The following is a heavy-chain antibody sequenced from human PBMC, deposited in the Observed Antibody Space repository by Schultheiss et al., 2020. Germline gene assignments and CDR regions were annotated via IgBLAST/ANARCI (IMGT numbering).Heavy chain of an antibody. Sequence: GGSLRLSCAVSGFTFSTYAMSWVRQAPGKGLEWVSSISGSGGSGSTYYADSVKGRFTISRDNAKNSLYLQMNSLRAEDTAVYYCARVSSRGTDYWGQGTLVTVSS. J-gene: IGHJ4*02. D-gene: IGHD1-1*01. CDR3: ARVSSRGTDY. CDR2: ISGSGGSGST. V-gene: IGHV3-23*01. CDR1: GFTFSTYA.